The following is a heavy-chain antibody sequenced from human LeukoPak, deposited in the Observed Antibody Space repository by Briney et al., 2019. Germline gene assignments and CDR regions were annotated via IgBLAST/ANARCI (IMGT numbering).Heavy chain of an antibody. CDR3: ARGVSGGAYAHWFDP. D-gene: IGHD3-10*01. V-gene: IGHV4-34*01. CDR1: GGTFSGYD. CDR2: INHSGST. Sequence: SETLSLTCAVYGGTFSGYDWSWIRQPPGKGLEWIGEINHSGSTNYNPSLKSRVTISVDASKNQFSLKLSSVTAADTAVYYCARGVSGGAYAHWFDPWGQGTLVTVSS. J-gene: IGHJ5*02.